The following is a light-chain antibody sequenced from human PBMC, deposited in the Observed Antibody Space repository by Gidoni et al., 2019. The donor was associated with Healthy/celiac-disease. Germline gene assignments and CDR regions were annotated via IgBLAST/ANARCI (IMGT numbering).Light chain of an antibody. J-gene: IGKJ1*01. V-gene: IGKV3-15*01. CDR2: VAS. CDR1: QSVSST. CDR3: QQYNNWWT. Sequence: EIVMTQSPATLSVSPVERATLSCRASQSVSSTLAWYQQKHGQAPRLLIYVASTRATVIPARFSGSGSGTDFTLTISSLQSEYFAVYYCQQYNNWWTFGQWTKVEIK.